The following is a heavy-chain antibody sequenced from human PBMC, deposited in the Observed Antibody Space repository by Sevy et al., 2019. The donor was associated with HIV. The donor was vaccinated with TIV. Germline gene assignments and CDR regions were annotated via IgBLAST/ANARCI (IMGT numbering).Heavy chain of an antibody. J-gene: IGHJ5*02. CDR3: ARAEWIQLWLEGGNWFDP. CDR1: GGSISSGDYY. D-gene: IGHD5-18*01. CDR2: IYYSGST. Sequence: SETLSLTCTVSGGSISSGDYYWSWIRQPPVKGLEWIGYIYYSGSTYYNPSLKSRVTISVDTSKNQFSLKLSSVTAADTAVYYCARAEWIQLWLEGGNWFDPWGQGTLVTVSS. V-gene: IGHV4-30-4*01.